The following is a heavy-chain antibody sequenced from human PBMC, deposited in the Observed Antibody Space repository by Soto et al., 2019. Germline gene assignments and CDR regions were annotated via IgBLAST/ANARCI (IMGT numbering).Heavy chain of an antibody. Sequence: QVQLVESGGGVVQPGRSLRPSFAALEFTFSVFAMNWFRKPPGKGLEWVAVVTYEETEIHYADSVRGRFTISRDNSKNMVYLQMDSLRVEDTAVYYCVKEQSSGYWRTADYWGQGTLITVSS. CDR3: VKEQSSGYWRTADY. D-gene: IGHD6-25*01. V-gene: IGHV3-30*18. J-gene: IGHJ4*02. CDR2: VTYEETEI. CDR1: EFTFSVFA.